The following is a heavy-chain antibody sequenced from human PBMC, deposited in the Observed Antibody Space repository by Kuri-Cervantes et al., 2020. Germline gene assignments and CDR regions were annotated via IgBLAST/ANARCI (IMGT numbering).Heavy chain of an antibody. CDR1: GGSFSGYY. CDR2: INHSGST. CDR3: AGEVTNRGY. V-gene: IGHV4-34*01. D-gene: IGHD3-10*01. J-gene: IGHJ4*02. Sequence: SETLSLTCAVYGGSFSGYYWSWICQPPGKGLEWIGEINHSGSTNYNPPLKSRVTISVDTSKNQFSLKLSSVTAADTAVYYCAGEVTNRGYWGQGTLVTVSS.